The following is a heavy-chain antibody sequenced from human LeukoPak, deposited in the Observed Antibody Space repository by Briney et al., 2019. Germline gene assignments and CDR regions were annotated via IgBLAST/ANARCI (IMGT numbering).Heavy chain of an antibody. J-gene: IGHJ4*02. CDR1: GFSFSDTW. D-gene: IGHD1-1*01. CDR2: IKRKTDDGTT. Sequence: GGSLRLSCAASGFSFSDTWMNWVRQAPGKGLEWVGLIKRKTDDGTTDYAAPEKGRFTISRDDSKNTLYLQMNSLKTEDTAVYYCTTQSGAWNFDYRGQGTLVTVSS. CDR3: TTQSGAWNFDY. V-gene: IGHV3-15*07.